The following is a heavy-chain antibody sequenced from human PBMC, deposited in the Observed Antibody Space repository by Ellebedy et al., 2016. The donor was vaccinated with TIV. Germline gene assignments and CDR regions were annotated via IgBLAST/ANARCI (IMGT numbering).Heavy chain of an antibody. CDR2: IYTSGST. CDR1: GGSISSGSYY. J-gene: IGHJ4*02. V-gene: IGHV4-61*02. D-gene: IGHD4-23*01. Sequence: SETLSLXXTVSGGSISSGSYYWSWIRQPAGKGLEWIGRIYTSGSTNYNPSLKSRVTMSVDTSKNQFSLKLSSVTAADTAVYYCAREWSGGNELDHWGQGTLVTVSS. CDR3: AREWSGGNELDH.